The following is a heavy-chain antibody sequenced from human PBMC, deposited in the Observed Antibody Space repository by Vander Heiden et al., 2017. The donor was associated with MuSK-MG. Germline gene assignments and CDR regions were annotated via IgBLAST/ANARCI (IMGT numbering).Heavy chain of an antibody. Sequence: EVQLVESGGGLVKPGGSLRLSCAASGFPFSNAWMSWVRQAPGKGLEWVGRIKSKTDGGTTDYAAPVKGRFTISRDDSKNTLYLQMNSLKTEDTAVYYCTTASPCGGDCYTDWGQGTLVTVSS. D-gene: IGHD2-21*01. CDR3: TTASPCGGDCYTD. J-gene: IGHJ4*02. CDR2: IKSKTDGGTT. CDR1: GFPFSNAW. V-gene: IGHV3-15*01.